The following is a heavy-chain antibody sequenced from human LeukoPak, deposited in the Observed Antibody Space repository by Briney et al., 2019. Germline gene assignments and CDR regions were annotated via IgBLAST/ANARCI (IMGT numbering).Heavy chain of an antibody. CDR1: GYTFRDYY. CDR2: INPYSGAT. J-gene: IGHJ6*03. Sequence: AASVKVSCKASGYTFRDYYIHWVRQAPGQGLEWMGWINPYSGATNSAQKFQGRVIMTRDTPITTAYMQLSRLTSDDTAVYYCARNSPYYSYMDVWGKGTTVTVSS. CDR3: ARNSPYYSYMDV. D-gene: IGHD3-16*01. V-gene: IGHV1-2*02.